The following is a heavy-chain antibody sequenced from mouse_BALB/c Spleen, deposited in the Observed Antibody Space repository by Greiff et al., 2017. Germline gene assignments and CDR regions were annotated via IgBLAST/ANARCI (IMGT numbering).Heavy chain of an antibody. D-gene: IGHD1-2*01. Sequence: EVQLVESGGGLVKLGGSLKLSCAASGFTFSSYYMSWVRQTPEKRLELVAAINSNGGSTYYPDTVKGRFTISRDNAKNTLYLQMSSLKSEDTALYYCARQSLLRLYYAMDYWGQGTSVTVSS. CDR3: ARQSLLRLYYAMDY. J-gene: IGHJ4*01. CDR2: INSNGGST. V-gene: IGHV5-6-2*01. CDR1: GFTFSSYY.